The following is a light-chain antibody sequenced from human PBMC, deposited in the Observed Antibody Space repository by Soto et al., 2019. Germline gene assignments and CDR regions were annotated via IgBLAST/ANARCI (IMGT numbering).Light chain of an antibody. Sequence: QSVLTQPASVSGSPGQSITIYCAGTSSDVGTYNLVSWYQQHPGKAPKLLISEDNKRPSGVSNRFSGSKSGNTASLSISGLQAEDEADYYCCSYATINTFVFGTGTKVTVL. CDR1: SSDVGTYNL. CDR2: EDN. J-gene: IGLJ1*01. CDR3: CSYATINTFV. V-gene: IGLV2-23*02.